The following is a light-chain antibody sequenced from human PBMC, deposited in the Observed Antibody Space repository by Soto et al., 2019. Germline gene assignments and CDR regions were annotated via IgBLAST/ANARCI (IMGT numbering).Light chain of an antibody. CDR2: EVS. CDR3: SSYTSSSRV. Sequence: QSVLTQPASVSGSPGQSITISCTGTSSDVGGYNYVSWYQQHPGKAPKLMIYEVSNRPSGVSNRFSGSKSGNTASLTISGLLTEDEADYYCSSYTSSSRVFGTGTKVAV. CDR1: SSDVGGYNY. V-gene: IGLV2-14*01. J-gene: IGLJ1*01.